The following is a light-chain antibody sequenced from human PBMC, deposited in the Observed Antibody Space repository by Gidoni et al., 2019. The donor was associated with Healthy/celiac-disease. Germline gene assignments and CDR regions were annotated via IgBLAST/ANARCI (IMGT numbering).Light chain of an antibody. Sequence: SSELTQDPAVSVALGQTVRLTCQGDSLRSYYASWYQQKPGQAPVLVIYGKNNRPSGIPDRFSGSSSGNTASLTITGAQAEDEADYYCNSRDSSGNLV. V-gene: IGLV3-19*01. CDR2: GKN. J-gene: IGLJ2*01. CDR1: SLRSYY. CDR3: NSRDSSGNLV.